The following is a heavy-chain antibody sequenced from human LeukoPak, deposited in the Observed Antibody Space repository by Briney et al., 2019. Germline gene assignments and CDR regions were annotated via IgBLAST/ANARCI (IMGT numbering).Heavy chain of an antibody. CDR2: MNPNSGNT. CDR1: GYTFTSYD. CDR3: ARGGSYDVPFDY. V-gene: IGHV1-8*01. D-gene: IGHD5-12*01. Sequence: ASVKVSCKASGYTFTSYDINWVRQATGQGHEWMGWMNPNSGNTGYAQKFQGRVTMTRNTSISTAYMELSSLRSEGTAVYYCARGGSYDVPFDYWGQGTLVTVSS. J-gene: IGHJ4*02.